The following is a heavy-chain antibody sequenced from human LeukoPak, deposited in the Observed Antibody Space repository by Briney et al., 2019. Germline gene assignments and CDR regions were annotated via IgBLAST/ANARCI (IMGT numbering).Heavy chain of an antibody. Sequence: SETLSLTCTVSGGSISTYYWSWIRQPPGKGLEWIGYIYYSGSTNYNPSLKSRVTISVVTSTNQFSLKLSSVTAADTAVYYCARDYYGSSGAPFFDYWGQGTLVTVSS. D-gene: IGHD3-22*01. J-gene: IGHJ4*02. CDR1: GGSISTYY. CDR2: IYYSGST. CDR3: ARDYYGSSGAPFFDY. V-gene: IGHV4-59*01.